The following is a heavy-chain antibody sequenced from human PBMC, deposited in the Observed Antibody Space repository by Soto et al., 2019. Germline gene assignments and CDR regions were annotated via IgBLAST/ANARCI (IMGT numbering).Heavy chain of an antibody. CDR1: GFTFSDYW. J-gene: IGHJ5*02. Sequence: EVQVVESGGGLVQPGGSLRLSCAGSGFTFSDYWMSWARQAPGKGLEWVANIKYDGSEEYYVDSVRGRFTISRDNAMNSLHRQMNSLRADDTPVYYCARFASGKSASTWGQGTLVTVSS. V-gene: IGHV3-7*05. CDR3: ARFASGKSAST. D-gene: IGHD5-12*01. CDR2: IKYDGSEE.